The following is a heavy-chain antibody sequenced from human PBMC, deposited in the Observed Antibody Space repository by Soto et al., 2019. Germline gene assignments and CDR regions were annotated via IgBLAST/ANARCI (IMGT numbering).Heavy chain of an antibody. CDR2: IHDDGSIT. CDR1: GFTFSSYW. J-gene: IGHJ4*02. V-gene: IGHV3-74*01. D-gene: IGHD6-13*01. Sequence: EVQLVESGGGLVQPGGSLRLSCAASGFTFSSYWMHWVRQAPGKALVWVARIHDDGSITNYADSVKGRFTIPRDNAKITLYLQMNSLRAEDTAVYYCGRVPAAAAGIGIDHWGQGILVTGSS. CDR3: GRVPAAAAGIGIDH.